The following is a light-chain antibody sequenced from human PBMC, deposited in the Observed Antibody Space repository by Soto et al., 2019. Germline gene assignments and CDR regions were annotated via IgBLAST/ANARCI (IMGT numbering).Light chain of an antibody. CDR1: QSVSGY. J-gene: IGKJ4*01. V-gene: IGKV3-11*01. Sequence: EIVLTQSPATLSLSPGERATLSCRASQSVSGYLAWYQQKPGQAPRLLIYDGSHRATGIPARFSGSGSGTDFTLSISSLQPEDVATYYCQKCKVAPFTFGGGTKVDIK. CDR3: QKCKVAPFT. CDR2: DGS.